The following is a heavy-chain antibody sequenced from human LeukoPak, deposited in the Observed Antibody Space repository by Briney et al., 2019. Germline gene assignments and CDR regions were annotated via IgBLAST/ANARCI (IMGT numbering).Heavy chain of an antibody. D-gene: IGHD6-6*01. V-gene: IGHV3-30-3*01. CDR2: ISYDGSKI. CDR3: ARGFDEYSSSSHRY. Sequence: GGSLRLSCAASGFTFSNYPLHWVRQAPGKGLEWVTLISYDGSKIYYADSVKGRFTISRDNSKNTLYLQMNSLRAEDTAVYYCARGFDEYSSSSHRYWGQGTLVTVSS. CDR1: GFTFSNYP. J-gene: IGHJ4*02.